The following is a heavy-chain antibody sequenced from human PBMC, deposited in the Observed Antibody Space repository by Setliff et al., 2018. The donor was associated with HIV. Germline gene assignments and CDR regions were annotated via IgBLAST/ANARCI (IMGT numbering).Heavy chain of an antibody. CDR1: GYYFTAYY. CDR2: INPNTGGT. Sequence: ASVKVSCKASGYYFTAYYMHWVRQAPGQGLEWMGWINPNTGGTQYAQRFQGRVTVTRDTPIRTAYMELKSLRSDDTAVYFCARDNRTGYSGGWPLDYWGQGTLVTVS. V-gene: IGHV1-2*02. J-gene: IGHJ4*02. D-gene: IGHD6-19*01. CDR3: ARDNRTGYSGGWPLDY.